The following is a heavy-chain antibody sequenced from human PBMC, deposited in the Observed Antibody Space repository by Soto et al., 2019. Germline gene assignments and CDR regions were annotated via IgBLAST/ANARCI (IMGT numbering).Heavy chain of an antibody. CDR3: ARRGPYYDFWSGYYDY. CDR1: GGTFSSYA. D-gene: IGHD3-3*01. CDR2: IIPIFGTA. Sequence: QVQLVQSGAEVKKPGSSVKVSCKASGGTFSSYAISWVRQAPGQGLEWMGGIIPIFGTANYAQKFQGRVTITADESTSTAYIELSSLRSEDTAVYYCARRGPYYDFWSGYYDYWGQGTLVTVSS. J-gene: IGHJ4*02. V-gene: IGHV1-69*12.